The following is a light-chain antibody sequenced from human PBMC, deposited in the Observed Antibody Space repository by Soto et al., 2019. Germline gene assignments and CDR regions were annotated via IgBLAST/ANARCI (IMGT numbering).Light chain of an antibody. CDR3: EDSYCGPYT. CDR1: QSISNF. V-gene: IGKV1-39*01. Sequence: IQLTQSPSSLSTSVGDSVTITCRASQSISNFLNWYQHKPGKAPDLLIYAASTLFSGVPSRFRGSGSGTDFTLTITTLHPEAFPTSYGEDSYCGPYTIGQGTKL. J-gene: IGKJ2*01. CDR2: AAS.